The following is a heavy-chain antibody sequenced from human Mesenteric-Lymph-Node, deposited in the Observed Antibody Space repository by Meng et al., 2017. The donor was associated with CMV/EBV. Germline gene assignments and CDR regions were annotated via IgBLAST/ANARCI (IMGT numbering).Heavy chain of an antibody. V-gene: IGHV3-30*03. CDR1: GFTFSSHI. CDR3: AREILHYGMDV. Sequence: LSLTCAASGFTFSSHIIHWVRQAPGKGLEWVALISHDGTDKYYEDSVTGRFTISRDNSKNTLYLQMLSLRAEDTAVYFCAREILHYGMDVWGQGTTVTVSS. CDR2: ISHDGTDK. J-gene: IGHJ6*02.